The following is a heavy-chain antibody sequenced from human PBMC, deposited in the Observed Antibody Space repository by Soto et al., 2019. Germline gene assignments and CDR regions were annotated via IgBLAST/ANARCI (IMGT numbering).Heavy chain of an antibody. J-gene: IGHJ4*02. CDR1: GFTFSNYD. CDR3: AKRQPCSGGICYPLDY. CDR2: TSSGGVLT. V-gene: IGHV3-23*01. D-gene: IGHD2-15*01. Sequence: GGSLRLSCVGSGFTFSNYDMFWVRQAPGRGLEWVSATSSGGVLTFHADSVKGRFAISRDNSKSTLYLQMSSLRADDTAVYFCAKRQPCSGGICYPLDYWGQGTLVTVSS.